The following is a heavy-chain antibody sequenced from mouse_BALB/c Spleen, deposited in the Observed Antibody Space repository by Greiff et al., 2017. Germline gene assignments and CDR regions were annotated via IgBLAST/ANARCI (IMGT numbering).Heavy chain of an antibody. Sequence: QVQLQQPGAELVKPGASVKMSCKASGYTFTSYWMHWVKQRPGQGLEWIGTIDPSDSYTSYNQKFKGKATLTVDTSSSTAYMQLSSLTSEDSAVYYCTSLELDYFDYWGQGTTLTVSA. CDR2: IDPSDSYT. CDR3: TSLELDYFDY. J-gene: IGHJ2*01. CDR1: GYTFTSYW. D-gene: IGHD4-1*01. V-gene: IGHV1S127*01.